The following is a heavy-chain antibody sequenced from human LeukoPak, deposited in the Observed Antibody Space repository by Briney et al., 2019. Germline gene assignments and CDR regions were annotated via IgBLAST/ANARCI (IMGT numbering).Heavy chain of an antibody. CDR1: GFTFSSYE. V-gene: IGHV3-48*03. CDR2: ISDSGTGI. CDR3: TRETLNCGGDCYDC. D-gene: IGHD2-21*01. Sequence: PGGSLILSCVASGFTFSSYEFNWVRQAPGKGLEWVSYISDSGTGIYYADSLKGRFTISRDNAKNSVYLQMNSLRDEDTAVYHCTRETLNCGGDCYDCWGQGTLVTVSS. J-gene: IGHJ4*02.